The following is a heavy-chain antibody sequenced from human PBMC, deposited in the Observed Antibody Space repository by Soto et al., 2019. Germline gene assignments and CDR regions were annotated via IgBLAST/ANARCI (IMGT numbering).Heavy chain of an antibody. CDR1: GYTLTELS. CDR3: ATGITMFGVLYYDGMDV. D-gene: IGHD3-3*01. CDR2: FDPEDGET. Sequence: ASVKVSCKVSGYTLTELSMNWVRQAPGKGLEWMGGFDPEDGETLYAQKFQSRVTMTEDTSTDTAYMELSSLRSEDTAAYYCATGITMFGVLYYDGMDVWGQGTTVTVSS. V-gene: IGHV1-24*01. J-gene: IGHJ6*02.